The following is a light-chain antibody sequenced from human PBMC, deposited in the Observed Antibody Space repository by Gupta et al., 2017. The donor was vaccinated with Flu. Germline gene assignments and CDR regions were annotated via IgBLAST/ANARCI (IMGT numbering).Light chain of an antibody. CDR3: MQSLQTRT. CDR1: QSILHNNGYTD. V-gene: IGKV2-28*01. CDR2: LAS. Sequence: ISCRSSQSILHNNGYTDLDWYLQKPGQSPHLLIYLASNRASGVPERFNGSGSGTDFTLKISRVEAEDVGVYYCMQSLQTRTFGQGTRVEIK. J-gene: IGKJ1*01.